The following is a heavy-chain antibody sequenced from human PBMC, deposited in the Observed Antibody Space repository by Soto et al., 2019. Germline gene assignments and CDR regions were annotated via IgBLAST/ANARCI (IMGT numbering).Heavy chain of an antibody. V-gene: IGHV4-39*01. CDR1: GGSISSSSYY. CDR2: IYYSGST. CDR3: ARGRGYFDL. Sequence: QLQLQESGPGLVKPSETLSLTCTVSGGSISSSSYYWGWIRQPPGKGLEWIGSIYYSGSTYYNPSLKSRVTISVDTSTNQLSLTLSSVTAADPAVSYCARGRGYFDLRGRGTLVSVSS. J-gene: IGHJ2*01.